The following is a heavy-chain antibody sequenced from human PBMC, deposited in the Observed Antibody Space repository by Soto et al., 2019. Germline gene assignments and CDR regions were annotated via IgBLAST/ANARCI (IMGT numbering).Heavy chain of an antibody. J-gene: IGHJ6*02. D-gene: IGHD3-9*01. CDR2: IIPILGIA. CDR3: ARDPVDYDILTGYYDYYGMDV. Sequence: QVQLVQSGAEVKKPGSSVKVSCKASGGTFSSYTISWVRQAPGQGLEWMGRIIPILGIANYAQKFQGRVTSTGDKATXXAXMXXSSLRSEDTAVYYCARDPVDYDILTGYYDYYGMDVWGQGTTVTVSS. CDR1: GGTFSSYT. V-gene: IGHV1-69*08.